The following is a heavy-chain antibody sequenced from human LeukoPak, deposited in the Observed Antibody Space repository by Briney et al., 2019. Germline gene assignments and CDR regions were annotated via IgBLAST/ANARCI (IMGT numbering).Heavy chain of an antibody. CDR1: GAYFSTNY. Sequence: PSETLSLTFTGYGAYFSTNYWSLIRQSPGKGLEWIGYVYYSVNTNYNPSLKSRVTISADTSKNQFSLKLTSVTAADTAVYYCAKDRIVAHWGQGTLVTVSP. V-gene: IGHV4-59*01. CDR3: AKDRIVAH. CDR2: VYYSVNT. J-gene: IGHJ4*02. D-gene: IGHD3-16*02.